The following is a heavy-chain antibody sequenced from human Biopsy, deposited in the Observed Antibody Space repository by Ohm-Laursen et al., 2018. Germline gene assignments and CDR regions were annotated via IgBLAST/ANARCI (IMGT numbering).Heavy chain of an antibody. CDR2: IHHSGST. Sequence: TLSLTCTVPGVSITAYYWSWIRQPSGKGLECIGNIHHSGSTNYNPSLKSRLTISVDTSKNQFSLKLSSVTAADTAVYYCARMDCSGGSCHYYSYGMDVWGQGTTVTVSS. D-gene: IGHD2-15*01. V-gene: IGHV4-4*09. J-gene: IGHJ6*02. CDR1: GVSITAYY. CDR3: ARMDCSGGSCHYYSYGMDV.